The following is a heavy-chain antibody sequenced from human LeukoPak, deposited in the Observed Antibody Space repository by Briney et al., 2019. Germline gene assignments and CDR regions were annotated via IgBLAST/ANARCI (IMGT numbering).Heavy chain of an antibody. CDR3: AILPTVVVVAATQGSFDY. Sequence: ASVKVSCKASGGTFSSYAISWGRQAPGQGLEWMGGIIPIFGTANYAQKFQGRVTITADESTNTAYMELSSLRSEDTAVYYCAILPTVVVVAATQGSFDYWGQGTLVTVSS. CDR2: IIPIFGTA. V-gene: IGHV1-69*13. CDR1: GGTFSSYA. D-gene: IGHD2-15*01. J-gene: IGHJ4*02.